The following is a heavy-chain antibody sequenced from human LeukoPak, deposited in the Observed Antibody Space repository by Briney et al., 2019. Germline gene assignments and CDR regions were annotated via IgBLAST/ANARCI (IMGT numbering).Heavy chain of an antibody. CDR2: IRYDGSKK. CDR1: GFTFSSYG. CDR3: AKGGSYLRAFDI. Sequence: GGSLRLSCAASGFTFSSYGMHWVGQAAGKGVEWVAFIRYDGSKKYYADSVKDRFTISRDNSKNTLSLQMTSLRAEDTAVYYCAKGGSYLRAFDIWGQGTMVTVSS. V-gene: IGHV3-30*02. D-gene: IGHD1-26*01. J-gene: IGHJ3*02.